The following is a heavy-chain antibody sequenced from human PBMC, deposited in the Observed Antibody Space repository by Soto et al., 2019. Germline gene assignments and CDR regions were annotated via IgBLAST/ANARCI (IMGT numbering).Heavy chain of an antibody. J-gene: IGHJ6*02. Sequence: SETLSLTCTVSGGSISSYYWSWIRQPPGKGLEWIGYIYYSGSTNYSPSPKSRVTISVDTSKNQFSLKLSSVTAADTAVYYCAREGMTTVTTGYYGMDVWGQGTTVTVSS. CDR3: AREGMTTVTTGYYGMDV. V-gene: IGHV4-59*01. D-gene: IGHD4-4*01. CDR1: GGSISSYY. CDR2: IYYSGST.